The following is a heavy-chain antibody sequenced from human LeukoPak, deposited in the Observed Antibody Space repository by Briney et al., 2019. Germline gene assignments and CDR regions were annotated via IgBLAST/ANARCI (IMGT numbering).Heavy chain of an antibody. J-gene: IGHJ5*02. Sequence: GRSLSLSCSASGFTFSSYGMHWVSQAPGKGLDWVAVVWYEGTNKYYADSVRGRFTISRDNSKNTLYLQMNSLRAEDTAVYYCARQGGVGSYATGSWFDPWGQGTLVSVSS. V-gene: IGHV3-33*01. D-gene: IGHD1-26*01. CDR1: GFTFSSYG. CDR2: VWYEGTNK. CDR3: ARQGGVGSYATGSWFDP.